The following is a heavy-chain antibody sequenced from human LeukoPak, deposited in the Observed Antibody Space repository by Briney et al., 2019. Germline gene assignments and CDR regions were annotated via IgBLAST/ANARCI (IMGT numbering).Heavy chain of an antibody. CDR3: AELGITMIGGV. CDR2: ISSSGSTI. Sequence: GGSLRLTCAASGFTFSSYEMNWVRQAPGKGLEWVSYISSSGSTIYYADSVKGRFTISRDNAKNSLYLQMNSLRAEDTAVYYCAELGITMIGGVWGKGTTVIISS. J-gene: IGHJ6*04. D-gene: IGHD3-10*02. V-gene: IGHV3-48*03. CDR1: GFTFSSYE.